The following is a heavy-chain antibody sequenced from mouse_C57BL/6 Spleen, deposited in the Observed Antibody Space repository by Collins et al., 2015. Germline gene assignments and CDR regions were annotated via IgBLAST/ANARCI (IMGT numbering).Heavy chain of an antibody. J-gene: IGHJ2*01. V-gene: IGHV7-3*01. Sequence: EVKLVESGGGLVQPGGSLSLSCAASGFTFTDYYMSWVRQPPGKALEWLGFIRNKANGYTTEYSASVKGRFTISRDNSQSILYLQMNALRAEDSATYYCASHLYGYDFDYWGQGTTLTVSS. D-gene: IGHD2-2*01. CDR3: ASHLYGYDFDY. CDR1: GFTFTDYY. CDR2: IRNKANGYTT.